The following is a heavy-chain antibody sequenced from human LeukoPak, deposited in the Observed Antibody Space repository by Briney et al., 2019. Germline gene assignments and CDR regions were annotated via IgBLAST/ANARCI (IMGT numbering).Heavy chain of an antibody. D-gene: IGHD6-25*01. CDR1: GFTFSSYA. Sequence: PGGSLRLSCAASGFTFSSYAMHSVRQAPGKGLEWVAVISYDGSNKYYADSVKGRFTISRDNSKNTLYLQMNSLRAEDTAVYYCAREFIAARPFDYWGQGTLVTVSS. CDR3: AREFIAARPFDY. J-gene: IGHJ4*02. CDR2: ISYDGSNK. V-gene: IGHV3-30*01.